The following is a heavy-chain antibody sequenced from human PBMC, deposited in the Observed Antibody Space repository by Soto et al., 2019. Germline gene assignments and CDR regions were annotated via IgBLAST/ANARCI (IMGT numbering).Heavy chain of an antibody. V-gene: IGHV1-2*02. CDR3: ARDRGYGDYVICGMDV. D-gene: IGHD4-17*01. J-gene: IGHJ6*02. CDR2: INPNSGGT. Sequence: ASVKVSCKASGYTFTGYYMHWVRQAPGQGLEWMGWINPNSGGTNYAQKFQGRVTMTRDTSISTAYMELSRLRSDDTAVYYCARDRGYGDYVICGMDVWGQGTTVTVSS. CDR1: GYTFTGYY.